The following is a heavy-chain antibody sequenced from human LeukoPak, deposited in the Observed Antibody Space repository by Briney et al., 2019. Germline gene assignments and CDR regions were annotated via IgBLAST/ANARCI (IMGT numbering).Heavy chain of an antibody. CDR3: ARGPPHDAFDI. Sequence: PSETLSLTCAVSGGSISSGGYSWSWIRQPPGKGLEWIGYIYHSGSTYYNPSLKSRVTISVDTSKNQFSLKLSSVTAADTAVYYCARGPPHDAFDIWGQGTMVTVSS. J-gene: IGHJ3*02. D-gene: IGHD1-14*01. V-gene: IGHV4-30-2*05. CDR1: GGSISSGGYS. CDR2: IYHSGST.